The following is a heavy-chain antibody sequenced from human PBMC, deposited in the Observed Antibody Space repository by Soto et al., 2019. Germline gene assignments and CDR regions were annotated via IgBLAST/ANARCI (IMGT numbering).Heavy chain of an antibody. CDR1: GGSISSFY. V-gene: IGHV4-4*07. D-gene: IGHD6-13*01. CDR2: IYNGGRN. J-gene: IGHJ4*02. Sequence: PSETLSLTCTVSGGSISSFYWSCIRQPAWKGLEWIGLIYNGGRNNYNPSLKSRVTMSVDTAKNQFSLSLSSVTAADTAMYYCARGSSRWDYWGQGTLVTVSS. CDR3: ARGSSRWDY.